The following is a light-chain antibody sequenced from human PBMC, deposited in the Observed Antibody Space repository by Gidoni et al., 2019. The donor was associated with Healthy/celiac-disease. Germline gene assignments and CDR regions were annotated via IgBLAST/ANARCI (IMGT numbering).Light chain of an antibody. CDR2: AAS. CDR3: QQYYKGYP. CDR1: QGISSY. Sequence: AIRMTQSPSSFSASTGERVTITCRASQGISSYLAWYQQKPGKAPKLLIYAASTLQSGVPSRFSGSGSGTDFTLTISCLQSEDFATYYGQQYYKGYPFGQGTKLEIK. V-gene: IGKV1-8*01. J-gene: IGKJ2*01.